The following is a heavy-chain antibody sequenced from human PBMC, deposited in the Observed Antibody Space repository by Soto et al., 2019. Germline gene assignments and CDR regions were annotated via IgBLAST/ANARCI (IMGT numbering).Heavy chain of an antibody. CDR2: IYYSGST. V-gene: IGHV4-59*08. Sequence: SETLSLTCTVSGDSISGYYWNWIRQPPGKGLEWIGYIYYSGSTNYNPSLKSRVTISVDMSKNQFSLKLSSVTAADTAVYYCARRAYSSSLDYWGQGTLVTVSS. CDR3: ARRAYSSSLDY. J-gene: IGHJ4*02. D-gene: IGHD6-6*01. CDR1: GDSISGYY.